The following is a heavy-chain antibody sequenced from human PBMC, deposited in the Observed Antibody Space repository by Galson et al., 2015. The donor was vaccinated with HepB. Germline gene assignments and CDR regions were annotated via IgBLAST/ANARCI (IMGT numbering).Heavy chain of an antibody. CDR2: ISSNGADT. CDR1: GFTFNTYA. D-gene: IGHD6-6*01. Sequence: SLRLSCAASGFTFNTYAMHWVRQAPGKGLEYVSTISSNGADTYYADSLKGRFSISRDNSKNTLYLQVSTLRPDDTAVYYCVLYTASSIDWGQGTLVTVSS. V-gene: IGHV3-64D*06. J-gene: IGHJ4*02. CDR3: VLYTASSID.